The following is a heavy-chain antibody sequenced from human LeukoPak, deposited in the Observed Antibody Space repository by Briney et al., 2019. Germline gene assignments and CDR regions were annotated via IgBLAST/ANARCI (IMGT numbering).Heavy chain of an antibody. V-gene: IGHV3-21*01. CDR1: GFTFYTYS. J-gene: IGHJ4*02. D-gene: IGHD4-17*01. CDR3: ARDYYGDYYFDY. Sequence: GKSLRLSCAASGFTFYTYSMNWVRQAPGKGLEWVSSISSSSSYIYYADSVKGRFTISRDNAKNSLYLQMNSLRAEDTAVYYCARDYYGDYYFDYWGQGTLVTVSS. CDR2: ISSSSSYI.